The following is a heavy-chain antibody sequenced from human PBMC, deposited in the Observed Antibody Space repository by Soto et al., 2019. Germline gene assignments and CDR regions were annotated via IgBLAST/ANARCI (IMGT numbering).Heavy chain of an antibody. CDR1: GFTFSDYY. V-gene: IGHV3-11*01. Sequence: GGSLRLSCAASGFTFSDYYMSWIRQAPGKGLEWVSYISSSGSTIYYADSVKGRFTISRDNAKNSLYLQMNSLRAEDTAVYYCAIGYGLYRWSGYQGHYYMDVWGKGTTVTVSS. CDR2: ISSSGSTI. J-gene: IGHJ6*03. D-gene: IGHD3-3*01. CDR3: AIGYGLYRWSGYQGHYYMDV.